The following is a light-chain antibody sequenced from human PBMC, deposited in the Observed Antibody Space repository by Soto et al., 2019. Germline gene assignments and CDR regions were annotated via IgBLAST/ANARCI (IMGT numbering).Light chain of an antibody. CDR2: STS. CDR3: LHYYGGAQVL. V-gene: IGLV7-43*01. J-gene: IGLJ2*01. CDR1: AGAVTSAYY. Sequence: QAVVTQEPSLTVSPGGTVTLTCASSAGAVTSAYYTNWLQQKPGQAPRALIYSTSEKHSWTPARFSGSLLGGKAALTLSAAQPEDEADYYCLHYYGGAQVLFGGGAKLTVL.